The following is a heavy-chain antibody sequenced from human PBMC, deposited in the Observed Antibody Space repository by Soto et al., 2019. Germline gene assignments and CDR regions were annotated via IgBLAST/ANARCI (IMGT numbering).Heavy chain of an antibody. J-gene: IGHJ4*02. CDR1: GYTVDDSA. D-gene: IGHD3-16*02. Sequence: GGSLPLCRSASGYTVDDSAMAGFRQAPGKGLDWVAGISWHSRRIAYADSVKGRFTIYRDDANNSLHLQMKSLRPEENAFDYFGADGEPGEISDFYFDFWGQAPVVT. CDR2: ISWHSRRI. V-gene: IGHV3-9*01. CDR3: GADGEPGEISDFYFDF.